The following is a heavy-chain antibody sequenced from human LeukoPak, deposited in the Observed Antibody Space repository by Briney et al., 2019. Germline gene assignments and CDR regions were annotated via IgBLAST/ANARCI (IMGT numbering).Heavy chain of an antibody. V-gene: IGHV1-2*02. CDR1: GYTFTSYY. CDR2: INPNSGGT. CDR3: ARALRIMITFGGVNFDY. D-gene: IGHD3-16*01. J-gene: IGHJ4*02. Sequence: ASVKVSCKASGYTFTSYYMHWVRQAPGQGLEWMGWINPNSGGTNYAQKFQGRVTMTRDTSISTAYMELSRLRSDDTAVYYCARALRIMITFGGVNFDYWGQGTLVTVSS.